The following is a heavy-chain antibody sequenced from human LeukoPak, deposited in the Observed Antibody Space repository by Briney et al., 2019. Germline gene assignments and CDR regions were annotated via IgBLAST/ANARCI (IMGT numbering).Heavy chain of an antibody. CDR3: ARGGRGEGTGTTRVAFDI. J-gene: IGHJ3*02. V-gene: IGHV1-46*01. D-gene: IGHD1-1*01. CDR2: INPSGGST. Sequence: GASVKVSCKAAGYTFTTYYMHWVRQAPGQGLEWMGTINPSGGSTSYAQKLQGRVTMTRDTSTSTVYMELSSLRSEDTAVYYCARGGRGEGTGTTRVAFDIWGQGTMVTVSS. CDR1: GYTFTTYY.